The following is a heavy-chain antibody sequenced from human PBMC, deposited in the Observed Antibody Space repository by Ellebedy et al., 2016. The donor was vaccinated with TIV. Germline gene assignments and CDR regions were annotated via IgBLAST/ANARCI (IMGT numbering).Heavy chain of an antibody. CDR2: IFHSGST. Sequence: SETLSLTXAVSGDSISSSNWWSWVRQTPGKGLEWIGEIFHSGSTNYSPSLKSRVTMSIDKSKNQFSLELTSLTAADTAVYYCARELSGNFFDFWGQGTLVTVSS. CDR3: ARELSGNFFDF. V-gene: IGHV4-4*02. D-gene: IGHD1-26*01. J-gene: IGHJ4*02. CDR1: GDSISSSNW.